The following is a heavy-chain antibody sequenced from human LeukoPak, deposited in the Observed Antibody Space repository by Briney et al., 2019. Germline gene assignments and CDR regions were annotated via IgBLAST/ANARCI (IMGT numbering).Heavy chain of an antibody. CDR3: ARDGKGRYDFRENDY. J-gene: IGHJ4*02. Sequence: ASVKVSCKASGYIFTSYAMHWVRQAPGQRLEWMGWINAHTGNSDYAQKFQDRVTMTTDTSTSTAYMELRSLRSDDTAVYYCARDGKGRYDFRENDYWGQGTLVTVSS. V-gene: IGHV1-3*01. CDR2: INAHTGNS. CDR1: GYIFTSYA. D-gene: IGHD3-3*01.